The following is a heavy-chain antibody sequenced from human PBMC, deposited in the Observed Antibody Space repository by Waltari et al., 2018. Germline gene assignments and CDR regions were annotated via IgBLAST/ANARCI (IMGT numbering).Heavy chain of an antibody. D-gene: IGHD4-17*01. CDR2: VYYSGIT. CDR1: GASINSSISY. CDR3: ASRPPPYGDYLDY. Sequence: QLQLQESGPGLVKTSETLSLTCTVSGASINSSISYWGWIRQSPGKGLEWIGCVYYSGITYYNPSLKSRVTMSVDTSKNQFSLKITSVTAADTAVYYCASRPPPYGDYLDYWGQGTLVTVSA. V-gene: IGHV4-39*07. J-gene: IGHJ4*02.